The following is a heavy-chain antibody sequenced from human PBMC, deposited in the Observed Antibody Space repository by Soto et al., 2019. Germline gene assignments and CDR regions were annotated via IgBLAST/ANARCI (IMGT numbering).Heavy chain of an antibody. CDR2: IIPIFGIG. V-gene: IGHV1-69*01. CDR1: GGTFNRYA. CDR3: ASSAITLFGVVSIRPHYYSEMDV. J-gene: IGHJ6*02. Sequence: QVQLVQSGAEVKKPGSSVKVSCKASGGTFNRYAISWVRQAPGQGLEWMGGIIPIFGIGNDAQRFQGRVPITADESTGTAYMELMSLRSEDKGVYYCASSAITLFGVVSIRPHYYSEMDVWGQGTTVTFSS. D-gene: IGHD3-3*01.